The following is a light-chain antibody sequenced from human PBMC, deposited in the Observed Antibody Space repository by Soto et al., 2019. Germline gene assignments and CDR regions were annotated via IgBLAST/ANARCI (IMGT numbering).Light chain of an antibody. J-gene: IGKJ1*01. CDR2: RAS. Sequence: EIVIAQSSSTLSVSPGERATLSFRASQNIYSNIAWYQQRPGQAPRLLIYRASTRATGVPARFSGSGSGTEFTLTISSLQSEDFAVYSCLQYHNLWAFGQGTKVDIK. CDR1: QNIYSN. CDR3: LQYHNLWA. V-gene: IGKV3-15*01.